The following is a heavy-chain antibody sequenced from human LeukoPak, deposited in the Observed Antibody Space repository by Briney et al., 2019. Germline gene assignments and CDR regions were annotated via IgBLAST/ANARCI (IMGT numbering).Heavy chain of an antibody. CDR3: APRGDIEHSYGFGKWFDP. D-gene: IGHD5-18*01. CDR1: GGSLSGYY. J-gene: IGHJ5*02. V-gene: IGHV4-34*01. CDR2: INHSGST. Sequence: SETLSLTCAVYGGSLSGYYWSWIRQPPGKGLEWIGEINHSGSTNYNASLKSRVTISIDTSKKRFSLKLSSVTAADTAVYYCAPRGDIEHSYGFGKWFDPWGQGTLVTVSS.